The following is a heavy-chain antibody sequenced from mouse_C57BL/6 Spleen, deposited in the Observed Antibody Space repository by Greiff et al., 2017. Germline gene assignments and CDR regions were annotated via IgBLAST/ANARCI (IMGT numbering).Heavy chain of an antibody. CDR3: ERTTVAYAMDY. CDR1: GYTFTSYG. D-gene: IGHD1-1*01. V-gene: IGHV1-81*01. CDR2: IYPRSGNT. Sequence: VQLQQSGAELARPGASVKLSCKASGYTFTSYGIRWVKQRPGQGLEWIGEIYPRSGNTYYNEKFKGKATVTADKSSSTAYMQLRSLTSADSSVYACERTTVAYAMDYWGQGTSVTVSS. J-gene: IGHJ4*01.